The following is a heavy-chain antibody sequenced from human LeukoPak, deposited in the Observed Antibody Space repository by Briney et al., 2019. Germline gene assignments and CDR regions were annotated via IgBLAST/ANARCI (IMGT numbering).Heavy chain of an antibody. D-gene: IGHD6-6*01. CDR2: IYHSGST. Sequence: SETLSLTCTVSGGSISTYYWNWIRQPPGKGLEWIGYIYHSGSTNFNPSLQSRVTISVDTSKNQFSLTLNSVTAADTAVYYCARGGAARLHFQNWGQGTLVAVSS. V-gene: IGHV4-59*01. CDR3: ARGGAARLHFQN. J-gene: IGHJ1*01. CDR1: GGSISTYY.